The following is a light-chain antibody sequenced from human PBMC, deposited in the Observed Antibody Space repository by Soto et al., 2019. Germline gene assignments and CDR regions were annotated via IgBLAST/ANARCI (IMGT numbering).Light chain of an antibody. CDR1: SGHSSYA. V-gene: IGLV4-69*01. CDR3: QTWGTGPWV. J-gene: IGLJ3*02. CDR2: LNSDGSH. Sequence: QPVLTQSPSASASLGASVKLTCTLSSGHSSYAIAWHQQQPEKGPRYLMKLNSDGSHSKGDGIPDRFSGSSSGAERYLTRSSLQSEDEADYCCQTWGTGPWVFGGGTNLTVL.